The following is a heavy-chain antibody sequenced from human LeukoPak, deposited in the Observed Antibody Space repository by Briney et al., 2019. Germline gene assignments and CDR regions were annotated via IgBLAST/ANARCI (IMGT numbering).Heavy chain of an antibody. CDR1: GFTFSSYG. V-gene: IGHV3-48*01. J-gene: IGHJ4*02. CDR3: ARLNSTSGTAY. CDR2: ISDSGSTR. D-gene: IGHD6-13*01. Sequence: PGGSLRLSCAASGFTFSSYGMNWVRQTPGKGLEWVSYISDSGSTRYYADSVKGRFTISRDNAKNSLYLQMNSLRAEDTAVYYCARLNSTSGTAYWGQGTLVTVSS.